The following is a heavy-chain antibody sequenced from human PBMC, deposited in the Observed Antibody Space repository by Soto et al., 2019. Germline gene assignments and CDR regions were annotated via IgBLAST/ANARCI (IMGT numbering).Heavy chain of an antibody. D-gene: IGHD4-17*01. CDR2: IYYSGST. J-gene: IGHJ4*02. Sequence: SETLSLTCTVSGASISSSSYYWGWIRQPPGKGLEWIGSIYYSGSTNYNPSLKSRVTISVDKSKNQFSLKLSSVTAADTAVYYCASGGYGDYAIWGQGTLVTVSS. CDR1: GASISSSSYY. CDR3: ASGGYGDYAI. V-gene: IGHV4-39*07.